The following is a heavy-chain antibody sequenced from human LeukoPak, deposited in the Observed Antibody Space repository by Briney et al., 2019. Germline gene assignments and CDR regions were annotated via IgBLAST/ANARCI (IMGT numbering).Heavy chain of an antibody. CDR2: ISAYNGNT. J-gene: IGHJ6*02. Sequence: GASVNVSCKASGYTFTSYGISWVRQAPGQGLEWMGWISAYNGNTNYAQKLQGRVTMTTDTSTSTAYMELRSLRSDDTAVYYCARDPGAAGYYYYGMDVWGQGTTVTVSS. D-gene: IGHD6-13*01. V-gene: IGHV1-18*01. CDR3: ARDPGAAGYYYYGMDV. CDR1: GYTFTSYG.